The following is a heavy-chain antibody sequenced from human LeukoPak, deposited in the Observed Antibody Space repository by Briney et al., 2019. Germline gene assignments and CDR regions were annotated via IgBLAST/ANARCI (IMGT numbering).Heavy chain of an antibody. J-gene: IGHJ5*02. CDR2: ITSDGSSS. CDR3: ARDQERITMVRGVAKPNWFDP. Sequence: GGSLRLSCTASGFTFSSHDLSWVRQAPGKGLEWVSSITSDGSSSFYADSVKGRFTISRDNPKNTLYLQMNSLRAEDTAIYYCARDQERITMVRGVAKPNWFDPWGQGTLVTVSS. V-gene: IGHV3-23*01. CDR1: GFTFSSHD. D-gene: IGHD3-10*01.